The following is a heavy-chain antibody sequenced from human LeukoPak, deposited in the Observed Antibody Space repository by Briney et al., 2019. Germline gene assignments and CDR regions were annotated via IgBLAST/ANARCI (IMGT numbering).Heavy chain of an antibody. D-gene: IGHD4-17*01. J-gene: IGHJ4*02. CDR2: INHSGST. V-gene: IGHV4-34*01. Sequence: PSETLSLTCAVYGGSFSGYYWSWIRQPPGKGPEWIGEINHSGSTNYNPSLKSRVTISVDTSKNQFSLKLSSVTAADTAVYYCARGGGDYPVAYWGQGTLVTVSS. CDR3: ARGGGDYPVAY. CDR1: GGSFSGYY.